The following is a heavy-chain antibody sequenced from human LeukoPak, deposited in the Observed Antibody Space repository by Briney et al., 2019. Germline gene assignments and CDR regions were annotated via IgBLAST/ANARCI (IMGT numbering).Heavy chain of an antibody. J-gene: IGHJ6*03. CDR3: AKSGSWQLESGYYMDV. CDR1: GITLSNYG. Sequence: GGSLRLSCAVSGITLSNYGMSWVRQAPGKGLEWVAGISWNSGSIGYADSVKGRFTISRDNAKNSLYLQMNSLRTEDTALYYCAKSGSWQLESGYYMDVWGKGTTVTVSS. D-gene: IGHD6-6*01. V-gene: IGHV3-9*01. CDR2: ISWNSGSI.